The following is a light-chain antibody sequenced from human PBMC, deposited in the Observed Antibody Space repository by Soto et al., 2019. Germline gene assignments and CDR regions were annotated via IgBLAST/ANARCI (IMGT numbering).Light chain of an antibody. V-gene: IGKV1-39*01. CDR1: QSISSY. J-gene: IGKJ4*01. CDR2: AAS. CDR3: QQSYSTLPLT. Sequence: DIQMTQSPSSLSASVGDRVTITCRASQSISSYLNWYQQKPGKAPKLLIYAASSLQSGVPSRFRGSGSGTDFTLTISSLQPEDFATYYCQQSYSTLPLTFGGGTMVEIK.